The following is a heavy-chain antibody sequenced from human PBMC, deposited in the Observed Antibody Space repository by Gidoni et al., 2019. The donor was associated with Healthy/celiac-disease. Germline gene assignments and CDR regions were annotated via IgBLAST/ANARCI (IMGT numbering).Heavy chain of an antibody. CDR1: FSRYG. CDR3: ASYCSITSCPNWFDP. V-gene: IGHV3-30*03. D-gene: IGHD2-2*01. CDR2: ISSDGSNK. J-gene: IGHJ5*02. Sequence: FSRYGMHLVRQAPGKGLEWVPVISSDGSNKYYADSVKRRFTISRANSKNTLYLQMTSLRAEDTAVYYCASYCSITSCPNWFDPWGQGTLGTVSS.